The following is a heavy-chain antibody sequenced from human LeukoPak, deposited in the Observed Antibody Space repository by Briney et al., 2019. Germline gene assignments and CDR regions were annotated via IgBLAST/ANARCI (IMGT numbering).Heavy chain of an antibody. Sequence: PGGSLRLSCAASGFTFSSYSMNWVRQAPGKGLEWVSSISSSSSYIYYADSVKGRFTISRDNAKNSLYLQMNSLRAEDTAVYYCARVTQLDDAFDIWGQGTMVTVSS. J-gene: IGHJ3*02. D-gene: IGHD3-10*01. CDR2: ISSSSSYI. V-gene: IGHV3-21*01. CDR3: ARVTQLDDAFDI. CDR1: GFTFSSYS.